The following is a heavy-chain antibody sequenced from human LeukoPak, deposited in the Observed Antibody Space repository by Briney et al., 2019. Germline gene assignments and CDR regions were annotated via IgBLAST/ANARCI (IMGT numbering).Heavy chain of an antibody. J-gene: IGHJ3*02. D-gene: IGHD6-19*01. CDR2: MNPNSGNT. CDR3: ARMEVAVSAFDI. V-gene: IGHV1-8*01. Sequence: ASVKVSCKASGYTFTSYDINWVRQATGQGLEWMGWMNPNSGNTGYAQKFQGRVTMTRNTSISTAYMELSSLRSEDTALYYCARMEVAVSAFDIWGQGTMVTVSS. CDR1: GYTFTSYD.